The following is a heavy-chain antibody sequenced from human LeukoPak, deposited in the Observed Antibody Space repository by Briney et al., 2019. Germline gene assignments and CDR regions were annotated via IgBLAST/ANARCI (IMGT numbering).Heavy chain of an antibody. Sequence: GASVKVSCKASGYTFTSYGISWVRQAPGQGLEWMGWISGYNGNTNYAQKLQGRVTMTTDTSTSTAYMELRSLRSDDTAVYYCARNVVVVAATDWFDPWGQGTLVTVSS. V-gene: IGHV1-18*01. CDR1: GYTFTSYG. J-gene: IGHJ5*02. CDR3: ARNVVVVAATDWFDP. D-gene: IGHD2-15*01. CDR2: ISGYNGNT.